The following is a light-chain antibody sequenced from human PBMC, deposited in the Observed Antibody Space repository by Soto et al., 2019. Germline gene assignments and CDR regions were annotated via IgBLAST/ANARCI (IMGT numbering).Light chain of an antibody. V-gene: IGLV2-14*01. CDR2: DVS. Sequence: QSVLTQPASVSGSPGQSITISCTGTSSDGGNYNYVSWYQQHPGKAPKLMIYDVSSRPSGVSSRFSGSKSGNTASLTISGLQAEDEADYYCSSYTSSSTLVVFGGGTKVTVL. CDR1: SSDGGNYNY. J-gene: IGLJ2*01. CDR3: SSYTSSSTLVV.